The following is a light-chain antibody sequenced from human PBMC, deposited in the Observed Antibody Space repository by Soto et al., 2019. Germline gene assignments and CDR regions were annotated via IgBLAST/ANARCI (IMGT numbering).Light chain of an antibody. CDR1: QGVSSS. CDR3: QQRSNWPMST. J-gene: IGKJ5*01. V-gene: IGKV3-11*01. Sequence: EIVLTQSPATLSLSPGERATLSCRASQGVSSSLDWYQQKPGQAPRLLIYDATNRATGIPARFSGSGSGTDFTLTISSLEPEDFAVYYCQQRSNWPMSTFGQGTRLEIK. CDR2: DAT.